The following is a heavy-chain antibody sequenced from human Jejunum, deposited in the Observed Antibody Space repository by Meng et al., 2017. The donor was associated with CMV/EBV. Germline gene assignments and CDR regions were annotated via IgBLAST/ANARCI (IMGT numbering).Heavy chain of an antibody. CDR2: IKEDGGQK. V-gene: IGHV3-7*01. Sequence: CAASGFSFSTCWMTWVRQAPGKGLEWLANIKEDGGQKNYVDSLKGRFTISRDNAKNSLYLQMNTLRADDTAVYYCVRDAGWFHFDYWGQGTLVTVSS. J-gene: IGHJ4*02. CDR1: GFSFSTCW. CDR3: VRDAGWFHFDY. D-gene: IGHD2-15*01.